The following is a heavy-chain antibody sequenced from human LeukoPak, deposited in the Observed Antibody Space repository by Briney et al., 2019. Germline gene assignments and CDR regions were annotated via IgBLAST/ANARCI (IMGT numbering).Heavy chain of an antibody. CDR1: GFTVSSNF. J-gene: IGHJ6*03. D-gene: IGHD1-1*01. Sequence: PGGSLRLSCVASGFTVSSNFMSWVRQAPGKGVEWVSVIYSGGTTYYADSVKGRFTISRDNSKNTLYLQMNSLRAEDTAMYYCARDGYGYNYMDVWGKGTTVTVSS. CDR2: IYSGGTT. CDR3: ARDGYGYNYMDV. V-gene: IGHV3-53*01.